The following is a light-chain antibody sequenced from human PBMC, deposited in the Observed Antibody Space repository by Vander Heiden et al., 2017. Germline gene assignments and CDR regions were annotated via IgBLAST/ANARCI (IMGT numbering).Light chain of an antibody. CDR3: QQSYDSPYT. Sequence: DIPMTQSPSSLSASIGDTVTITCRASQSINSYLHWYQQKPGKALKLLIYAASTLQSGVPSRFSGGGSGTDFTLTINSLQPEDFGTYYCQQSYDSPYTFGQGTKLEIK. V-gene: IGKV1-39*01. CDR1: QSINSY. CDR2: AAS. J-gene: IGKJ2*01.